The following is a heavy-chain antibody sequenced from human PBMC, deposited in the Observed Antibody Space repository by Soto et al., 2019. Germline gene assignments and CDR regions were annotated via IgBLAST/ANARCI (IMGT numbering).Heavy chain of an antibody. Sequence: QVQLQESGPGRVKSSQTLSLTCTVSGGSISSDGNYWSWIRQHPGKGLEWIGYIYYSGSTNYNPSLKSRVTISVDTSKNQFSLKLNSVTAADTAVYYCARARMVRGIIYYYGMDVWGQGTTVTVSS. CDR2: IYYSGST. CDR3: ARARMVRGIIYYYGMDV. CDR1: GGSISSDGNY. V-gene: IGHV4-31*03. J-gene: IGHJ6*02. D-gene: IGHD3-10*01.